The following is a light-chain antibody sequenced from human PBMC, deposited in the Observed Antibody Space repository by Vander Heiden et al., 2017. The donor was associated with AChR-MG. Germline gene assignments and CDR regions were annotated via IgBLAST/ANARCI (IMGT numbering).Light chain of an antibody. J-gene: IGKJ4*01. CDR2: DAS. CDR3: QQRNTWPLT. V-gene: IGKV3-11*01. Sequence: EIVLTQSPDTLSLYAGEAATLSCRASQFVSTYLAWYQQKPGQAPRLLIYDASKRATGVSARFTGGGSGTDFTLTISSLEPEDSAVYYCQQRNTWPLTFGGGTKVEIK. CDR1: QFVSTY.